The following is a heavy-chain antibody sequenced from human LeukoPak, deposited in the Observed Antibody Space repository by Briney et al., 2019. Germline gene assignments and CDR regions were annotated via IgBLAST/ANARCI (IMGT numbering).Heavy chain of an antibody. D-gene: IGHD3-3*01. Sequence: PGGSLRLSCAASGFTFSSYWMHWVRQAPGKGLVWVSRINSDGSSTSYADSVKGRFTISRDNAKNSLYLQMNSLRAEDTAVYYCARQRRVPSPYGMDVWGQGTTVTVSS. CDR2: INSDGSST. CDR1: GFTFSSYW. CDR3: ARQRRVPSPYGMDV. V-gene: IGHV3-74*01. J-gene: IGHJ6*02.